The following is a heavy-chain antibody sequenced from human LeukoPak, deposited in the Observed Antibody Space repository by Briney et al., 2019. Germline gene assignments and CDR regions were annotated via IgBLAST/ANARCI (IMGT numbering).Heavy chain of an antibody. CDR2: INHSGST. V-gene: IGHV4-34*01. D-gene: IGHD6-19*01. Sequence: SETLSLTCAVYGGPFSGYYWSWIRQPPGKGLEWIGEINHSGSTNYNPSLKSRVTISVDTSKNQFSLKLSSVTAADTAVYYCARYRRGGWYDYWGQGTLVTVSS. CDR1: GGPFSGYY. CDR3: ARYRRGGWYDY. J-gene: IGHJ4*02.